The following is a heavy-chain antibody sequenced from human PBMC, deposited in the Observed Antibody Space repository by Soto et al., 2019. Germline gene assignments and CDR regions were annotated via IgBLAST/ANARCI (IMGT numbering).Heavy chain of an antibody. Sequence: SETLSLTCTVSGGSISSGGYYWSWIRQHPGKGLEWIGYIYYSGSTYYNPSLKSRVTISVDTSKNQFSLKLSSVTAADTAVYYCAREKGAYYGSGSYYWFDPWGQGTLVTVSS. D-gene: IGHD3-10*01. CDR3: AREKGAYYGSGSYYWFDP. V-gene: IGHV4-31*03. CDR1: GGSISSGGYY. CDR2: IYYSGST. J-gene: IGHJ5*02.